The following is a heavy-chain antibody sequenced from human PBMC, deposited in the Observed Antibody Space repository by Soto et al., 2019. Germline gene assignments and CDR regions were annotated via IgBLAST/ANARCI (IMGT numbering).Heavy chain of an antibody. CDR1: GGSFSGYY. CDR3: ARLGGRDYYYYYGMDV. V-gene: IGHV4-34*01. J-gene: IGHJ6*02. Sequence: PSETLSLTCAVYGGSFSGYYWSWIRQPPGKGLEWIGEINHSGSTNYNPSLKSRVTISVDTSKNQFSLKLSSVTAADTAVYYCARLGGRDYYYYYGMDVWGQGTTVTVSS. D-gene: IGHD7-27*01. CDR2: INHSGST.